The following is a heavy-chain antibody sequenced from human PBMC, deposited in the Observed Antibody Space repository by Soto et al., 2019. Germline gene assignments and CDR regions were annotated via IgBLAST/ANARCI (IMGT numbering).Heavy chain of an antibody. CDR2: VHISGHS. D-gene: IGHD1-1*01. V-gene: IGHV4-4*02. Sequence: SETLSLTCTLSGGSVRAPDWWNWVRQSPDKGLEWIAEVHISGHSNYNPSLRSRVSVSIDSSKNQFYLNLNSVTAADTAIYYCARVRQGCSANNCYFDPWGQGTQVTVYS. J-gene: IGHJ5*01. CDR3: ARVRQGCSANNCYFDP. CDR1: GGSVRAPDW.